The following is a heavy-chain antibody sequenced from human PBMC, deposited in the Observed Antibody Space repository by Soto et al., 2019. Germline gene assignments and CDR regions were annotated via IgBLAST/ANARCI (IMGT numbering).Heavy chain of an antibody. J-gene: IGHJ4*02. Sequence: PGGSLILSCAASGFTFSSYAMSWVRQAPGKGLEWVSAISGSGGSTYYADSVKGRFTISRDNSKNTLYLQMNSLRAEDTAVYYCAEDSGYDFWSGLPYFDYWGQGTLVTVSS. CDR1: GFTFSSYA. V-gene: IGHV3-23*01. D-gene: IGHD3-3*01. CDR3: AEDSGYDFWSGLPYFDY. CDR2: ISGSGGST.